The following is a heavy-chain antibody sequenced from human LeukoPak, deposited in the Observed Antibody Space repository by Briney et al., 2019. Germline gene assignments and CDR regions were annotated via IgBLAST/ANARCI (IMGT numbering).Heavy chain of an antibody. CDR2: IYYSGST. CDR3: ARDKGEFDP. J-gene: IGHJ5*02. CDR1: GGSISSYY. D-gene: IGHD3-16*01. V-gene: IGHV4-59*01. Sequence: SETLSLTCTVSGGSISSYYWSWIRQPPGKGLEWIGYIYYSGSTNYNPSLKSRVTISVDTSKNQFSLKLSSVTAADTAVYYCARDKGEFDPWGQGTLVTVSS.